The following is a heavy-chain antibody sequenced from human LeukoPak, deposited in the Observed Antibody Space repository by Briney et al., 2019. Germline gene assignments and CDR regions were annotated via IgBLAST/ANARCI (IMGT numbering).Heavy chain of an antibody. CDR1: GFTFSSYG. CDR2: ISGSGGST. CDR3: TRRGQTANDY. V-gene: IGHV3-23*01. D-gene: IGHD5-18*01. Sequence: GGSLRPSCAASGFTFSSYGMSWVRQAPGKGLEWVSAISGSGGSTYYADSVKGRFTISRDNSKNTLYLQMNSLKTEDTAVYYCTRRGQTANDYWGQGTLVTVSS. J-gene: IGHJ4*02.